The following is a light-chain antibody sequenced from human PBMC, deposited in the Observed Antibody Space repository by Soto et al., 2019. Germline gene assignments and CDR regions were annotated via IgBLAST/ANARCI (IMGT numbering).Light chain of an antibody. J-gene: IGKJ2*01. CDR2: GAS. V-gene: IGKV3-15*01. CDR1: QSVSSN. CDR3: QQYNNWPSYT. Sequence: EIVMTQSPATLSVSPGERATLSCRASQSVSSNLAWYQQKPGQAPMLLIYGASTRATGIPARFSGSGSGTEVTLTISSLQSEDFALYYCQQYNNWPSYTFGQGTKLEIK.